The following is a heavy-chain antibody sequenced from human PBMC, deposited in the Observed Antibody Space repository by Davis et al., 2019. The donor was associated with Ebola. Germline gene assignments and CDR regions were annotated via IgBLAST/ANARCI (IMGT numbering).Heavy chain of an antibody. J-gene: IGHJ4*02. Sequence: GGSLRLSCAASGFTFSDYYMSWVRQAPGQGLEWVSYISSSRSSVYYADSVKGRFTISRDNSKNSLYLQMNSLRAEDTAVYYCARDNSGGDYWGQGTLVTVSS. V-gene: IGHV3-11*01. D-gene: IGHD5-12*01. CDR2: ISSSRSSV. CDR1: GFTFSDYY. CDR3: ARDNSGGDY.